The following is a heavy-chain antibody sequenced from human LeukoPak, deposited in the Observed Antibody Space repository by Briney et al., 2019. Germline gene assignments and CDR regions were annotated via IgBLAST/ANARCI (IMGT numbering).Heavy chain of an antibody. D-gene: IGHD4-17*01. CDR3: ARTRGAPYGDYINDY. Sequence: PSETLSLTCTVSGGSISSYYWSWIRQPPGKGLEWIGYVFYSGRTDHNPSLKSRLTISVDTSKNQFSLKLSSVTAADTAVYYCARTRGAPYGDYINDYWGQGTLVTVSS. V-gene: IGHV4-59*01. CDR1: GGSISSYY. J-gene: IGHJ4*02. CDR2: VFYSGRT.